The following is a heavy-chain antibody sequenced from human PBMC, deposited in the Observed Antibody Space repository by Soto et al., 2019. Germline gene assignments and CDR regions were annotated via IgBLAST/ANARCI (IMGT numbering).Heavy chain of an antibody. CDR3: ARDGITMVRGVVYYYGMDV. D-gene: IGHD3-10*01. J-gene: IGHJ6*02. CDR1: GGSVSGGSYY. Sequence: SETLSLTCTVSGGSVSGGSYYWSWIRQPPGKGLEWIGYIYYSGSTNYNPSLKSRVTISVDTSKNQFSLNLSSVTAADTAVYYCARDGITMVRGVVYYYGMDVWGQGTTVTVSS. V-gene: IGHV4-61*01. CDR2: IYYSGST.